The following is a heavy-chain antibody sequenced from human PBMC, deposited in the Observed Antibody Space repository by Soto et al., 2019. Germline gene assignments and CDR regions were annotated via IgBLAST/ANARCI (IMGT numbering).Heavy chain of an antibody. CDR2: ISSSSSYT. CDR1: GFTFSDYY. Sequence: GSLRLSCAASGFTFSDYYMSWSRQAPGKGLEWVSYISSSSSYTNYADSVKGRFTISRDNAKNSLYLQMNSLRAEDTAVYYCARAQGIQLPYYFDYWGQGTLVTVSS. D-gene: IGHD5-18*01. J-gene: IGHJ4*02. V-gene: IGHV3-11*06. CDR3: ARAQGIQLPYYFDY.